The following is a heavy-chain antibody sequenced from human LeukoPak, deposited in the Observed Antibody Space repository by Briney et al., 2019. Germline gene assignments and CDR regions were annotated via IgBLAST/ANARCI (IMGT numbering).Heavy chain of an antibody. CDR2: INHSGST. Sequence: PSETLSLTCAVYGGSFSGYYWSWIRQPPGKGLEWIGEINHSGSTNYNPSLKSRVSISVDTSKNQFSLKLSSVTAADTAVYYCARGLTGGEMATIGDYWGQGTLVTVSS. CDR1: GGSFSGYY. CDR3: ARGLTGGEMATIGDY. J-gene: IGHJ4*02. D-gene: IGHD5-24*01. V-gene: IGHV4-34*01.